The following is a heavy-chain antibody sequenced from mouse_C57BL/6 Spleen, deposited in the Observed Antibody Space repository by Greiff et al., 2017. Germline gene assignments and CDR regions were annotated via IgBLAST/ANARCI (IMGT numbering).Heavy chain of an antibody. D-gene: IGHD2-4*01. CDR3: ARSLIYYDYDGYAMDY. V-gene: IGHV1-81*01. CDR2: IYPRSGNT. Sequence: QVQLKQSGAELARPGASVKLSCKASGYTFTSYGISWVKQRTGQGLEWIGEIYPRSGNTYYNEKFKGKATLTADKSSSTAYMELRSLTSEDSAVYFCARSLIYYDYDGYAMDYWGQGTSVTVSS. CDR1: GYTFTSYG. J-gene: IGHJ4*01.